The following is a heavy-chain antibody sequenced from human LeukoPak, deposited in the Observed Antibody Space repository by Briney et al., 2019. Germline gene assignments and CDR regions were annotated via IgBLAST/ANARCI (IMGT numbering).Heavy chain of an antibody. CDR3: AKDKGSSSTFDY. D-gene: IGHD6-13*01. V-gene: IGHV3-30*18. J-gene: IGHJ4*02. CDR2: ISYDGSNK. Sequence: PGGSLRLSCAASGFTFSSYAMSWVRQAPGKGLEWVAVISYDGSNKYYADSVKGRFTISRDNSKNTLYLQMNSLRAEDTAVYYCAKDKGSSSTFDYWGQGTLVTVSS. CDR1: GFTFSSYA.